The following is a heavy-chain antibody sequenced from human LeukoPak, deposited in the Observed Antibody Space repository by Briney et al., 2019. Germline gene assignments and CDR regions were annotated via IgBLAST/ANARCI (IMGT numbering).Heavy chain of an antibody. CDR2: IYHSGST. CDR3: ARDGYCSGGSCYRRLDY. V-gene: IGHV4-39*07. CDR1: GGSISSGGYS. Sequence: SETLSLTCAVSGGSISSGGYSWSWIRQPPGKGLEWIGSIYHSGSTYYNPSLKSRVTISVDTSKSQFSLKLSSVTAADTAVYYCARDGYCSGGSCYRRLDYWGQGTLVTVSS. D-gene: IGHD2-15*01. J-gene: IGHJ4*02.